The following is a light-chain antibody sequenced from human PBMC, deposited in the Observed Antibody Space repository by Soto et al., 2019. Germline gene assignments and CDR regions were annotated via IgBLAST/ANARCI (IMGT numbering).Light chain of an antibody. Sequence: IQITQSPSSLSASVEYRVIITCRAIQSISNHLNWYQQRPGKAPKLLIFAASSLQSGVPSRFSGSRSGPDFTLTISSLQPEDFATYYCQQSYSSPPTFGQGTRLEIK. CDR2: AAS. CDR1: QSISNH. J-gene: IGKJ5*01. CDR3: QQSYSSPPT. V-gene: IGKV1-39*01.